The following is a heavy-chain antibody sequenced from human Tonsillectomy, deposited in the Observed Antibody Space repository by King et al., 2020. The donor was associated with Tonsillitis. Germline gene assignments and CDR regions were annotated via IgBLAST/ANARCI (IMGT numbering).Heavy chain of an antibody. CDR2: ISGDDGST. J-gene: IGHJ5*02. CDR3: AARYYYDSSGPLRFDP. CDR1: GFTFADYA. V-gene: IGHV3-43*02. D-gene: IGHD3-22*01. Sequence: QLVQSGGGVVQPGGSLRLSCAASGFTFADYAMHWVRQAPGKGLEWISLISGDDGSTYYADSVKGRFTISIDISKNSLYLQMNSLRTDDTALYYCAARYYYDSSGPLRFDPWGQGTLVTVSS.